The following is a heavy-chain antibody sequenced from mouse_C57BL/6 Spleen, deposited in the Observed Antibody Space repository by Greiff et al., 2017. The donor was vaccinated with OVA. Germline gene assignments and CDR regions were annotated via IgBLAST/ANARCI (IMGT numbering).Heavy chain of an antibody. Sequence: QVQLKQPGAELVKPGASVKVSCKASGYTFTSYWMHWVKQRPGQGLEWIGRIHPSDSDTNYNQKFKGKATLTVDKSSSTAYMQLSSLTSEDSAVYYCAMEGDFYYGSSYPDYWGQGTTLTVSS. V-gene: IGHV1-74*01. CDR3: AMEGDFYYGSSYPDY. CDR1: GYTFTSYW. D-gene: IGHD1-1*01. CDR2: IHPSDSDT. J-gene: IGHJ2*01.